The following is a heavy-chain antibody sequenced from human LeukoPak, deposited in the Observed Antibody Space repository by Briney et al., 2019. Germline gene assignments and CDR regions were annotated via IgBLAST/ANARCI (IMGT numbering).Heavy chain of an antibody. D-gene: IGHD3-3*01. CDR2: INPFLVIA. V-gene: IGHV1-69*04. CDR1: GGTVSSYA. J-gene: IGHJ4*02. Sequence: GSSVKVSCKASGGTVSSYAISWVRQAPGQELEWMGRINPFLVIADYAQKFQGRVTITADKSTSTAYMELSSLRSEDTAVYYCARDYITFFGVVITHFDYWGQGTLVTVS. CDR3: ARDYITFFGVVITHFDY.